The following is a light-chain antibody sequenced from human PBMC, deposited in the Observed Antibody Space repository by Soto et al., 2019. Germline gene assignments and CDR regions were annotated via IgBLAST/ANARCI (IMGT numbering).Light chain of an antibody. CDR2: DVT. J-gene: IGLJ3*02. CDR1: SSDVGGYYY. CDR3: CSYAGSSTLV. Sequence: QSALTQPRSVSGSPGQSVTISCTGSSSDVGGYYYVSWYQQHTGKFPKRMIFDVTNRPSGVPDRFSGSKSGNPASLTISGLQAEDEADYYCCSYAGSSTLVFGGGTKLTVL. V-gene: IGLV2-11*01.